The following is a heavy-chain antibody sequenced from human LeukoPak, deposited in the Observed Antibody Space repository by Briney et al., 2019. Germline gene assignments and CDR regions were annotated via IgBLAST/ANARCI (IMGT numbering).Heavy chain of an antibody. Sequence: SVKVSCKASGDTFSTYAINCLRQAPGQGLEWMGGIIPIFGTPNYAQKFQGRVTITAEESTTTAYMELNSLRSEDTAVYYCARSFEYSSPSGGDYWGQGTLVTVSS. V-gene: IGHV1-69*01. CDR1: GDTFSTYA. CDR3: ARSFEYSSPSGGDY. CDR2: IIPIFGTP. D-gene: IGHD6-6*01. J-gene: IGHJ4*02.